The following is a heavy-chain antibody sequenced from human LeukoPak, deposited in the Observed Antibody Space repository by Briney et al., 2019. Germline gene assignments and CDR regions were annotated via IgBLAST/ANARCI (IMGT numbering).Heavy chain of an antibody. J-gene: IGHJ6*02. V-gene: IGHV4-59*08. CDR2: LYYTGST. Sequence: SETLSLTCTVSGGSIDSYYWSWIRQPPGKRLEWLGYLYYTGSTNYNPSLKSRVTISFDTSKNLFSLNLSSVTAADTAVYYCARHHEYIWGSSVDYYAMDVWGQGTTVTVSS. CDR1: GGSIDSYY. CDR3: ARHHEYIWGSSVDYYAMDV. D-gene: IGHD3-16*01.